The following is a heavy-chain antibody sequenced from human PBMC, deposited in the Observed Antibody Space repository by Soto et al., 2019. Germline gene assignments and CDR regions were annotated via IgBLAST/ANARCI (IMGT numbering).Heavy chain of an antibody. V-gene: IGHV1-46*01. Sequence: QVQLVQSGTEVKKPGASMKISCNASGFTFTNYYMHWVRQAPGRGLEWMGILNPTDGTTTYAEKFRGRVTMTRDTSTSTVYLELSSLTSEDTAVFYCARAPPNDGWFDPWGQGTRVIVSS. D-gene: IGHD1-1*01. CDR2: LNPTDGTT. CDR3: ARAPPNDGWFDP. J-gene: IGHJ5*02. CDR1: GFTFTNYY.